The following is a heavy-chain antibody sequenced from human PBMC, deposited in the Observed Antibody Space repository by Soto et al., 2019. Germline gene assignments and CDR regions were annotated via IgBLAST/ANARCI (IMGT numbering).Heavy chain of an antibody. CDR3: ARVLLGSSVGDWFDP. Sequence: KPGGSLRLSCTASGFTFSSYAMTWVRQAPGKGLEWVSTISSGGIYIKEADSFKGRYTISRDNAKNSVYLQMNSLRAEDTAVYYCARVLLGSSVGDWFDPWGQGTLVTVSS. CDR1: GFTFSSYA. CDR2: ISSGGIYI. J-gene: IGHJ5*02. D-gene: IGHD3-16*01. V-gene: IGHV3-21*01.